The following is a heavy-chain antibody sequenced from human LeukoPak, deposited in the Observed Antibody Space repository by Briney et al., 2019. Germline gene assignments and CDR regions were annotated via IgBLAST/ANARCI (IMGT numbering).Heavy chain of an antibody. V-gene: IGHV1-2*02. CDR1: GYTFSDYY. CDR3: ARDFTVTGNYYYMDV. J-gene: IGHJ6*03. Sequence: ASVKVSCKTSGYTFSDYYIHWIRQAPGQGLEWVGWINPNSGGTNYAQKFQGRVTMTRDTSISTAYMELSRLRSDDTAVYYCARDFTVTGNYYYMDVWGKGTTVTVSS. D-gene: IGHD4-11*01. CDR2: INPNSGGT.